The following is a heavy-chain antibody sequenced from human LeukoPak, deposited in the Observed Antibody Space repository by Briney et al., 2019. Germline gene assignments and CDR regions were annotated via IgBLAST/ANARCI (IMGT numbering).Heavy chain of an antibody. CDR1: GGSISSYY. CDR3: TRSEAWNERFDS. Sequence: PSETLSLTCTVSGGSISSYYWSWIRQPAGKGLEWIGRISPSGSASGSISYNPSLKSRVTMSVDTSKNVFSLKLTSVTAADTALYYCTRSEAWNERFDSWGQGTLVTVSS. J-gene: IGHJ4*02. D-gene: IGHD1-1*01. CDR2: ISPSGSASGSI. V-gene: IGHV4-4*07.